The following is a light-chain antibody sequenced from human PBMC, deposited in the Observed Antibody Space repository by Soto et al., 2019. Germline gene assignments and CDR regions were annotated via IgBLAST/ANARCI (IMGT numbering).Light chain of an antibody. CDR2: EVT. CDR1: SSDVGAYNY. J-gene: IGLJ1*01. CDR3: SSYTSTGTVVV. V-gene: IGLV2-14*01. Sequence: QSALTQPASVSGSPGQSITISCTGTSSDVGAYNYVSWYQQHPGKAPKFIIYEVTNRPSGVSNRFSGSKSANTASLAISGLQAEDEADYYCSSYTSTGTVVVFGTGTKLTVL.